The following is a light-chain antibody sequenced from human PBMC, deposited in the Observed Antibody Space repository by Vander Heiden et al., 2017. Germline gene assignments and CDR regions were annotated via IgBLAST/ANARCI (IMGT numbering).Light chain of an antibody. J-gene: IGLJ2*01. V-gene: IGLV1-51*01. CDR3: GTWDSSLSAV. Sequence: QSVLTQPPSVSAAPGQKVTIPCSGSSSNIGNNYVSWDQQLPGTAPNLLIYDNNKRSAGIPDRFSGSKSGTAATLGITGPQTGDEDDYYCGTWDSSLSAVFGGGTKLTVL. CDR2: DNN. CDR1: SSNIGNNY.